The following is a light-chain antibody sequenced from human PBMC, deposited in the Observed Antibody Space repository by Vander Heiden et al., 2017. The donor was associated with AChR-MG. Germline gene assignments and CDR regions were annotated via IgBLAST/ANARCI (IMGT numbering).Light chain of an antibody. J-gene: IGKJ1*01. V-gene: IGKV3-11*01. CDR3: LQRSHWPPT. Sequence: EIVLTQSPPTLSLSPGERATLSCRASQSVSSFLAWYQQKPGQAPRLLIYEVFNRATGIPARFSGGGSGTDFTLTISSLEPEDFAVYYCLQRSHWPPTFGQGTKVEFK. CDR2: EVF. CDR1: QSVSSF.